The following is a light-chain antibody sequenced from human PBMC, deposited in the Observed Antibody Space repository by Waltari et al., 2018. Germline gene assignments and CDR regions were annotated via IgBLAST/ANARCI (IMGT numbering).Light chain of an antibody. V-gene: IGLV3-10*01. CDR2: GDN. CDR3: YSTDNSGHGV. J-gene: IGLJ3*02. CDR1: ALPKKF. Sequence: SYELTQPPSVSMSPGQTARITCSGEALPKKFASWFQQKSGQAPALVMYGDNKRPSGIPQKFSGSSSGTVATLTISGAQLEDEADYYCYSTDNSGHGVFGGGTKVTVL.